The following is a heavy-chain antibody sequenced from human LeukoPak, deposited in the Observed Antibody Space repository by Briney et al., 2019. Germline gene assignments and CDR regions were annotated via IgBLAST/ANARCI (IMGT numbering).Heavy chain of an antibody. CDR1: RHAVTEFS. CDR3: ASRSEAYDY. J-gene: IGHJ4*02. V-gene: IGHV1-24*01. D-gene: IGHD3-10*01. Sequence: ASVKVSCKVSRHAVTEFSIHWVRQAPGKGLEWLGGIDHEDCNTVYAQSFQGRLTTPEQTPSPTAYMAADGLTANRTPVYLLASRSEAYDYWGQGTLVIVSS. CDR2: IDHEDCNT.